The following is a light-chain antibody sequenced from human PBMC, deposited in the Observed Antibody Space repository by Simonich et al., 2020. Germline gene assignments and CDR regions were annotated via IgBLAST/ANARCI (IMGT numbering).Light chain of an antibody. CDR1: QSVLYSSNNKNY. Sequence: DIVMTQSQDSLAVSLGERATINCKSSQSVLYSSNNKNYLAWYQQKPGQPPKLLIYWASTRESGVPDRFIGSGSGTDFTLTISSLQAEDVAVYYCQQYYSTPWTFGQGTKVEIK. CDR3: QQYYSTPWT. CDR2: WAS. J-gene: IGKJ1*01. V-gene: IGKV4-1*01.